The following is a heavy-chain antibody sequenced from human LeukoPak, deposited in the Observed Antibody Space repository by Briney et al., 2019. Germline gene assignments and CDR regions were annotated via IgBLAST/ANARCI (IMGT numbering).Heavy chain of an antibody. CDR2: IIPIFGTA. CDR1: AGTFSSYA. D-gene: IGHD3-10*01. V-gene: IGHV1-69*13. J-gene: IGHJ4*02. CDR3: ARDEGRGGDLGY. Sequence: SVKVSCKASAGTFSSYAISWVRQAPGQGLEWMGGIIPIFGTANYAQKFQGRVTTTADESTSTAYMELSSLRSEDTAVYFCARDEGRGGDLGYWGQGTLVSVSS.